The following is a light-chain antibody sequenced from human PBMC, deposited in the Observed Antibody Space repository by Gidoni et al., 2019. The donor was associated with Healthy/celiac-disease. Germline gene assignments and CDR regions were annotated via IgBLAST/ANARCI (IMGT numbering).Light chain of an antibody. CDR2: DAS. CDR3: QQRSNWPRYT. J-gene: IGKJ2*01. V-gene: IGKV3-11*01. CDR1: QSVSSY. Sequence: EIVLTQSPATLSLSPGASATLSCRASQSVSSYLTWYQQKTGQAPRLLIYDASNRATGIPARFSGSGSGTDFTLTISSREPEDFAVYYCQQRSNWPRYTFGQGTKLEIK.